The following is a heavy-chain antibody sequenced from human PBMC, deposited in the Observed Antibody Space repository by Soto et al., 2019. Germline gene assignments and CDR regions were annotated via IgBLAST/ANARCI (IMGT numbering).Heavy chain of an antibody. V-gene: IGHV3-23*04. D-gene: IGHD1-20*01. CDR1: GFTFSSYD. Sequence: EVQLVESGGGLVQPGGSLRLSCAASGFTFSSYDMNWVRQAPGKGLEWVSVISNSDGSTYYADAVKGRFTISRDNSNNTLYLQLNSLRADDTAVYWCAKKAGITSRYGLDVWGQGTTVTVS. CDR3: AKKAGITSRYGLDV. CDR2: ISNSDGST. J-gene: IGHJ6*02.